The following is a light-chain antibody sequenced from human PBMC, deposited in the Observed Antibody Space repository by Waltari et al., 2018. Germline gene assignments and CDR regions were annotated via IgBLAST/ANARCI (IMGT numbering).Light chain of an antibody. CDR1: QSVLYTSNNKNY. CDR3: QQYYSPPWT. CDR2: WAA. V-gene: IGKV4-1*01. Sequence: DIVMTQSPDSLAVSLGERATINCKSSQSVLYTSNNKNYLAWYQQKPGQPPKLPVYWAATRESGVPDRFSGSGTGTDFTLTISGLQAEDVAVYYCQQYYSPPWTFGQGTQVEIK. J-gene: IGKJ1*01.